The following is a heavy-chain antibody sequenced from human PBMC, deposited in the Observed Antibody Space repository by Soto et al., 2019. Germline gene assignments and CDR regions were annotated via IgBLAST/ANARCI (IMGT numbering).Heavy chain of an antibody. J-gene: IGHJ4*02. Sequence: ASVKVSCKASGYTFTGYYMHWVRQAPGQGLEWMGWVNPNSGGTNYAQKFQGWVTMTRDTSISTAYMELSRLRSDDTAVYYCARVSHYYGSGGGLNYWGQGTLVTVSS. D-gene: IGHD3-10*01. CDR3: ARVSHYYGSGGGLNY. CDR1: GYTFTGYY. CDR2: VNPNSGGT. V-gene: IGHV1-2*04.